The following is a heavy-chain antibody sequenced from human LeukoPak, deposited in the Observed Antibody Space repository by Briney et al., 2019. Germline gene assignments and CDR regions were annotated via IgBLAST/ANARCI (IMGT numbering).Heavy chain of an antibody. D-gene: IGHD6-19*01. J-gene: IGHJ4*02. V-gene: IGHV3-21*01. CDR2: ISSSSSYI. CDR1: GFTFISYS. CDR3: ARVNSSGWYEGFDY. Sequence: GGCLRLSCAASGFTFISYSMNWVRQAPGKGLDWVSSISSSSSYIYYADSVKGRFTISRDNAKNSLDLQMNSLRAEDTAVYYCARVNSSGWYEGFDYWGQGTLVTVSS.